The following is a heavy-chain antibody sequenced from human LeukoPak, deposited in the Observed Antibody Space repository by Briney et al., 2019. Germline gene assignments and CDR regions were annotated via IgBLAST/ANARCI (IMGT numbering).Heavy chain of an antibody. CDR2: ISYDGSNK. CDR1: GFTFSSYA. Sequence: GGSLRLSCAASGFTFSSYAMHWVRQAPGKGLEWVAVISYDGSNKYYADSVKGRFTISRDNSKNTLYLQMNSLRAEDTAVYYCARDQFEDSSSWCHAFDIWGQGTMVTVSS. D-gene: IGHD6-13*01. CDR3: ARDQFEDSSSWCHAFDI. V-gene: IGHV3-30*04. J-gene: IGHJ3*02.